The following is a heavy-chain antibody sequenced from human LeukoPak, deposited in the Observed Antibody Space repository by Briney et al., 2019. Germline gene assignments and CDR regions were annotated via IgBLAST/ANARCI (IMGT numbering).Heavy chain of an antibody. J-gene: IGHJ4*02. CDR1: GGPISSYY. V-gene: IGHV4-59*08. CDR3: ARFTGPDPYRSSWGFFDY. CDR2: IYYSGST. D-gene: IGHD6-13*01. Sequence: PSETLSLTCTVSGGPISSYYWRWIRQPPGKGLEWIGYIYYSGSTNYNPSLKSRVTISVARSKTPFSLTLSSVTAADTAVYYCARFTGPDPYRSSWGFFDYWGPGKLVTVSS.